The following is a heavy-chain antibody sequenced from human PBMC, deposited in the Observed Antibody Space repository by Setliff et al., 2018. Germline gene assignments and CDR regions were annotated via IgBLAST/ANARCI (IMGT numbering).Heavy chain of an antibody. J-gene: IGHJ4*02. D-gene: IGHD2-8*01. CDR1: GYTFRQSI. Sequence: ASVKVSCKASGYTFRQSIVSWVRQAPGQGLEWLGWISAYTGNTKFAQKFQGRVTMTTDTSTSTAYLELRSLTSDDTAVYYCSKLVRYCTTTACQGASGAEFWGQGTLVTVSS. CDR3: SKLVRYCTTTACQGASGAEF. CDR2: ISAYTGNT. V-gene: IGHV1-18*01.